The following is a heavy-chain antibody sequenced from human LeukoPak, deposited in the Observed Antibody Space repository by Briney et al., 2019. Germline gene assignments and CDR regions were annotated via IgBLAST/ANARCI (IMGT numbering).Heavy chain of an antibody. CDR1: GGSIGRYW. D-gene: IGHD3-22*01. CDR2: IYHSGST. Sequence: TSETLSLTCSVSGGSIGRYWWSWIRQPPGKGLEWIGEIYHSGSTNYNPSLKSRVTISVDKPKNQFSLKLTSVTAADTAVYYCARARYSDSSGYYTLDYWGQGTLVTVSS. J-gene: IGHJ4*02. V-gene: IGHV4-59*12. CDR3: ARARYSDSSGYYTLDY.